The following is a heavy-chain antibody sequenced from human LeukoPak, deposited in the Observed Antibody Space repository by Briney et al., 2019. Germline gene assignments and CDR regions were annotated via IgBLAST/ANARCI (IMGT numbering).Heavy chain of an antibody. CDR3: VRYSGDADY. CDR1: GFTFSRYA. V-gene: IGHV3-49*04. Sequence: GGSLRLSCAASGFTFSRYAMIWVRQAPGKGLEWVGFIRSKVYGGTTEYAASVKGRFTISRDDSKSIAYLQMNSLKSEDTAVYYCVRYSGDADYWGQGTLVTVSS. CDR2: IRSKVYGGTT. J-gene: IGHJ4*02. D-gene: IGHD5-12*01.